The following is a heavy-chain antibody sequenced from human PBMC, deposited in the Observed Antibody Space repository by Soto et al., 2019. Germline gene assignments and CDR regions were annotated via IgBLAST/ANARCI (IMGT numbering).Heavy chain of an antibody. CDR3: AKDKGEAQSKTPYNWFDP. CDR1: GFTFDDYA. J-gene: IGHJ5*02. D-gene: IGHD3-10*01. V-gene: IGHV3-9*01. Sequence: EVQLVESGGGLVQPGRSLRLSCAASGFTFDDYAMHWVRQAPGKGLEWVSGISWNSGSIGYADSVKGRFTISRDNAKDSLYLQMNSLRAEDTALYYCAKDKGEAQSKTPYNWFDPWGQGTLVTVSS. CDR2: ISWNSGSI.